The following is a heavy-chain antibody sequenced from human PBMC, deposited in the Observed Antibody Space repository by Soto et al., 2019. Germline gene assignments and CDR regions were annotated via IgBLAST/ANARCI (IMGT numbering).Heavy chain of an antibody. CDR2: IWYDGSNK. V-gene: IGHV3-33*01. CDR3: ARETDSSSWYLSMHY. J-gene: IGHJ4*02. D-gene: IGHD6-13*01. Sequence: QVQLVESGGGVVQPGRSLRLYCAASGFTFSSYGMHWVRQAPGKGLEWVAVIWYDGSNKYYADSVKGRFTISRNNSKNTLYLQMNSLRAEDTAVYYCARETDSSSWYLSMHYWGQGTLVTVSS. CDR1: GFTFSSYG.